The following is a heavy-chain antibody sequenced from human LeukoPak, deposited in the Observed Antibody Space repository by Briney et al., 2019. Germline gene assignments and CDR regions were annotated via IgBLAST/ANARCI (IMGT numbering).Heavy chain of an antibody. V-gene: IGHV1-2*02. J-gene: IGHJ6*02. D-gene: IGHD2-15*01. CDR3: ARGGAATDYYYGMDV. CDR1: GYTFTGYY. Sequence: GASVGVSCKASGYTFTGYYMHWVRQAPGQGLEWVGWINPNSGGTNYAQKFQGRVTMTRDTSISTAYMELSRLRSDDTAVYYCARGGAATDYYYGMDVWGQGTTVTVSS. CDR2: INPNSGGT.